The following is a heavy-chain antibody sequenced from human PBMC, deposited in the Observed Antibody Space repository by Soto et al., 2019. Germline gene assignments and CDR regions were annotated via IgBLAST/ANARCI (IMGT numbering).Heavy chain of an antibody. D-gene: IGHD2-2*01. CDR1: GGTFSSYA. J-gene: IGHJ6*02. CDR3: ARHDCISSSCYYYYYYSMDV. V-gene: IGHV1-69*12. CDR2: IIPIFDTA. Sequence: QVQLVQSGAEVKKPGSSVKVSCKTSGGTFSSYAISWVRQAPGQGLEWMGGIIPIFDTANYAQKSQGRVTITADESXXTXYXALSSLRSEDTAVYYCARHDCISSSCYYYYYYSMDVWGQGTTVTVSS.